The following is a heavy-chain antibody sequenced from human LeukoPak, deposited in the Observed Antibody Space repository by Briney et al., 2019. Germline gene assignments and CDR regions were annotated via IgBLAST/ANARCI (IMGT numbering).Heavy chain of an antibody. D-gene: IGHD6-13*01. J-gene: IGHJ4*02. V-gene: IGHV3-30*18. CDR2: ISYDGSNK. CDR3: AKDRGGSSWPIDY. CDR1: GFTFSTYD. Sequence: GGSLRLSCASSGFTFSTYDMHWVRQAPGKGLEWVAVISYDGSNKYYADSVKGRFTISRDNSKNTLYLQMNSLRAEDTAVYYCAKDRGGSSWPIDYWGQGTLVTVSS.